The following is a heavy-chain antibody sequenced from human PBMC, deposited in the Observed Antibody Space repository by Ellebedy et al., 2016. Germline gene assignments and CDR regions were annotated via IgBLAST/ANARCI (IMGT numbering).Heavy chain of an antibody. Sequence: GGSLTLSXAASGFTFSSYAMSWVRQAPGKGLEWVSGISGSGGSTYYADSVKGRFTISRDNSKNTLYLQMNSLRAEDKAVYYCAKHSLKLVVPAAPDYWGQGTLVTVSS. CDR2: ISGSGGST. J-gene: IGHJ4*02. V-gene: IGHV3-23*01. CDR3: AKHSLKLVVPAAPDY. CDR1: GFTFSSYA. D-gene: IGHD2-2*01.